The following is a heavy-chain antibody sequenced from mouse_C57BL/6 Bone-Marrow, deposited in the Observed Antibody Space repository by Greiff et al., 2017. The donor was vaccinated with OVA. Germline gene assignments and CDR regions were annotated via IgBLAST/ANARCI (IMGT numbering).Heavy chain of an antibody. Sequence: QVQLQQPGAELVRPGSSVKLSCKASGYTFTSYWMHWVKQRPIQGLEWIGNIDPSDSETHYNQKFKDKATLTVDKSSSTAYMQLSRLTSEDSAVYYCARDRRWPYFDYWGKGTTLTVSS. J-gene: IGHJ2*01. CDR1: GYTFTSYW. CDR3: ARDRRWPYFDY. CDR2: IDPSDSET. V-gene: IGHV1-52*01.